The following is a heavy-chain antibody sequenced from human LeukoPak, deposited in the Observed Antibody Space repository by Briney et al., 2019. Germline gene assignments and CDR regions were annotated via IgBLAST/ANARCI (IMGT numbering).Heavy chain of an antibody. V-gene: IGHV1-69*04. CDR1: GGTFSSYA. D-gene: IGHD6-19*01. J-gene: IGHJ4*02. Sequence: ASVKVSCKASGGTFSSYAISWVRQAPGQGLEWMGRIIPILGIANYAQKFQGRVTITADKSTSTAYMELSSLRSEDTAVYYCARVEGSGWYGDYLDYWGQGTLVTVSS. CDR2: IIPILGIA. CDR3: ARVEGSGWYGDYLDY.